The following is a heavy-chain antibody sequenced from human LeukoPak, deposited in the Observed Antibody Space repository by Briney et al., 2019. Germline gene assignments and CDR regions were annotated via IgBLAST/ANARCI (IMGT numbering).Heavy chain of an antibody. CDR2: IYYSGST. D-gene: IGHD1-26*01. J-gene: IGHJ4*02. Sequence: SETLSLTCAVYGGSFSGYYWSWIRQPPGKGLEWIGYIYYSGSTNYNPSLKSRVTISVDTSKNQFSLKLSSVTAADTAVYYCARGHIVGAMAGPTYFDYWGQGTLVTVSS. V-gene: IGHV4-59*01. CDR1: GGSFSGYY. CDR3: ARGHIVGAMAGPTYFDY.